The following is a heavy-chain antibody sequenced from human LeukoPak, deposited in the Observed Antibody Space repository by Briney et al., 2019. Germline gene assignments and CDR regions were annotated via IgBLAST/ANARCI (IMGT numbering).Heavy chain of an antibody. J-gene: IGHJ4*02. CDR3: ARYNSAWKTDDY. CDR2: ISRSGSSI. CDR1: GFTFSSYG. Sequence: RSGGSLRLSCAASGFTFSSYGMNWVRQAPGKGLEWVSSISRSGSSIYYADSVKGRFTMSRDNAKNSLYLQMNSLRAEDTAVYFCARYNSAWKTDDYWGQGTLVTVSS. V-gene: IGHV3-21*04. D-gene: IGHD6-19*01.